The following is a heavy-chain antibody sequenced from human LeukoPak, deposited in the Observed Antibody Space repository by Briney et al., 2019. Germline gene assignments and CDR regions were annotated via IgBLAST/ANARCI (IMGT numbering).Heavy chain of an antibody. CDR1: GYTFTDYY. J-gene: IGHJ4*02. Sequence: ASVKVSCKASGYTFTDYYMHWVRQAPGQGLEWMGWINPNSGGTNYAQKFQGRVTMTRDTSISTAYMELSGLRSDDTAVYYCAREGGSSWYRGVNFDYWGQGTLVTVSS. CDR2: INPNSGGT. D-gene: IGHD6-13*01. CDR3: AREGGSSWYRGVNFDY. V-gene: IGHV1-2*02.